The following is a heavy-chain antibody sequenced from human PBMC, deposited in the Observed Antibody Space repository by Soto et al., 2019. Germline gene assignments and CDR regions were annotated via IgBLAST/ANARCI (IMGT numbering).Heavy chain of an antibody. CDR2: ISGSDDST. J-gene: IGHJ4*02. V-gene: IGHV3-23*01. CDR3: AKRSSSSTFDY. Sequence: EVQLLESGGGLVQPGESLRLSCAASGFTFSSYAMSCVRQAPGKGVEWVSVISGSDDSTYYADSVKGRFTISRDNSKKTLYLQMNSLRAEDTAVYYCAKRSSSSTFDYWGQGTLVTVSS. CDR1: GFTFSSYA. D-gene: IGHD6-6*01.